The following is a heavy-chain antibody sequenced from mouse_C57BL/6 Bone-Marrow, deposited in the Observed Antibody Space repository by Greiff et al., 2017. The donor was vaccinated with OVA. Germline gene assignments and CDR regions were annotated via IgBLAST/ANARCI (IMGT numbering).Heavy chain of an antibody. CDR2: IYPSDSET. Sequence: QVQLKQPGAELVRPGSSVKLSCKASGYTFTSYWMDWVKQRPGKGLEWIGNIYPSDSETHYNQKFKDKATLTVDKSTSTAYMQLSSLTSEDSAVYYCAILRYGAMDYWGQGTSVTVAS. D-gene: IGHD1-1*01. J-gene: IGHJ4*01. CDR1: GYTFTSYW. CDR3: AILRYGAMDY. V-gene: IGHV1-61*01.